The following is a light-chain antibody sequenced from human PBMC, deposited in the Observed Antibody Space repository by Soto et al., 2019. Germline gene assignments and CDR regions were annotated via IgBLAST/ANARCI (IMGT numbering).Light chain of an antibody. CDR2: DAS. CDR1: QSIRSY. Sequence: EFVLTQSPGTLSLSPGERATLSCRASQSIRSYLAWYQQKPGQAPRLLIYDASNRATGIPARFSGSGSGTDFTLTISRLEPEDFAVYYCQQYGGSPYTFGLGTKVDIK. J-gene: IGKJ2*01. V-gene: IGKV3-20*01. CDR3: QQYGGSPYT.